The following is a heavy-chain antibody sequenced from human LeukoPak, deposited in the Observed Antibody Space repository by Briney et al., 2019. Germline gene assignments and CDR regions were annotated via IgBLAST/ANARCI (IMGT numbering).Heavy chain of an antibody. CDR3: ARVIHYDILTGYHYYFDY. D-gene: IGHD3-9*01. CDR2: IYYSGST. V-gene: IGHV4-30-4*01. CDR1: GGSISSGDYY. J-gene: IGHJ4*02. Sequence: SETLSLTCTVSGGSISSGDYYWSWIRQPPGKGLEWIGYIYYSGSTYYNPSLKSRVTISVDTSKNQFSLKLSSVTAADTAVYYCARVIHYDILTGYHYYFDYWGQGTLVTVSS.